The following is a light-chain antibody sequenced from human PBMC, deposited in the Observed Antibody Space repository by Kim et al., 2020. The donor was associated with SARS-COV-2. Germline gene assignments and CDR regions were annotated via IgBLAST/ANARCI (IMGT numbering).Light chain of an antibody. Sequence: ALGQTVRITCQGDSLRSYYASWYQQKPGQAPVLVIYGKNNRPSGNPDRFSGSSSGNTASLTITGAQAEDEADYYCNSRDSSGNHWVFGGGTQLTVL. J-gene: IGLJ3*02. CDR1: SLRSYY. V-gene: IGLV3-19*01. CDR2: GKN. CDR3: NSRDSSGNHWV.